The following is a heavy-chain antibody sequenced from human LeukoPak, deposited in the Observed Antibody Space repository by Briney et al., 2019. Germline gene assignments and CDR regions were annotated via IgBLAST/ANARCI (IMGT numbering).Heavy chain of an antibody. CDR1: GGSISSGGYY. Sequence: SETLSLTCTVSGGSISSGGYYWSWIRQHPGKGLEWIGYIYCSGSTYYNPSLKSRVTISVDTSKNQCSLKLSSVTAADTAVYYCASSPTEYTFDIWGQGTMVTVSS. J-gene: IGHJ3*02. CDR3: ASSPTEYTFDI. V-gene: IGHV4-31*03. D-gene: IGHD1-1*01. CDR2: IYCSGST.